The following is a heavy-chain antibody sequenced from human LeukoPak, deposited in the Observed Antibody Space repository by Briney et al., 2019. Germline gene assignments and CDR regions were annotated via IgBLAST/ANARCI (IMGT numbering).Heavy chain of an antibody. D-gene: IGHD3-22*01. CDR2: INPNSGGT. J-gene: IGHJ4*02. Sequence: GASVKVSCKASGYTFTGYYMHWVRQAPGQGLEWMGWINPNSGGTNYAQKFQGRVTMTRGTSISTAYMELRRLRSDDTAVYYCARDFDTSGYYTGHWGQGTLVTVSS. CDR1: GYTFTGYY. CDR3: ARDFDTSGYYTGH. V-gene: IGHV1-2*02.